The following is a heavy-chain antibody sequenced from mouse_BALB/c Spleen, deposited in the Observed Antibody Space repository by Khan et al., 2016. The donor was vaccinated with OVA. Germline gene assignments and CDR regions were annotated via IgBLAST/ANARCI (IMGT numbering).Heavy chain of an antibody. CDR1: NFSLTSYG. CDR3: ARGNGYFVWYFDV. J-gene: IGHJ1*01. CDR2: IWSGGST. D-gene: IGHD2-3*01. Sequence: QVQLKESGPGLVQPSQSLSITCTVSNFSLTSYGVHWVRQSPGKGLEWLGVIWSGGSTDYNAAFISRLSISKDNSKSQVFFKMNSLQVNDTAIYXDARGNGYFVWYFDVWGAGTTVTVSS. V-gene: IGHV2-2*02.